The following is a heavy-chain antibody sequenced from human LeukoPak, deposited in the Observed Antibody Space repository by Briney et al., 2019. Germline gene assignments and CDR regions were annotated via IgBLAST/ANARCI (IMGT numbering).Heavy chain of an antibody. J-gene: IGHJ4*02. D-gene: IGHD2-15*01. V-gene: IGHV1-2*02. Sequence: ASVKVSCKASGYTFTGYYIHWVRQAPGQGLEWMGWINPNSGGTKYAQKFQGSVTMTRDTSISTSFMDLTSLKSDDTALYYCARQYCSGGTCYFDYWGQGTLVTVSS. CDR2: INPNSGGT. CDR1: GYTFTGYY. CDR3: ARQYCSGGTCYFDY.